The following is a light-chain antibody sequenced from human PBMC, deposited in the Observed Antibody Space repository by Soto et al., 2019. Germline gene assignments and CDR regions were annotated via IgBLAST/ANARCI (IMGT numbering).Light chain of an antibody. J-gene: IGLJ2*01. CDR1: SSDVGGYNL. CDR2: EGS. Sequence: QSVLTQPASVSGSPGQSITLSCTGTSSDVGGYNLVSWYQQHPGKTPKLMIYEGSKRPSGVSNRFSGSKSGNTASLTISGLQSEDEADYYCCSYAGSSTLLFGGGTQVTVL. V-gene: IGLV2-23*01. CDR3: CSYAGSSTLL.